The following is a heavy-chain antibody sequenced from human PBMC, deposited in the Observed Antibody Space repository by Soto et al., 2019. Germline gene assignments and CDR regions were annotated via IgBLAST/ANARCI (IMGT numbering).Heavy chain of an antibody. Sequence: SETLSLTCAVYGGSFSGYYWSWIRQPPGKGLEWIGEINHSGSTNYNPSLKSRVTISVDTSKNQFSLKLSSVTAADTAVYYCARGPRETTIFYYYYMDVWGKGTTVTVSS. CDR2: INHSGST. CDR1: GGSFSGYY. V-gene: IGHV4-34*01. D-gene: IGHD3-9*01. CDR3: ARGPRETTIFYYYYMDV. J-gene: IGHJ6*03.